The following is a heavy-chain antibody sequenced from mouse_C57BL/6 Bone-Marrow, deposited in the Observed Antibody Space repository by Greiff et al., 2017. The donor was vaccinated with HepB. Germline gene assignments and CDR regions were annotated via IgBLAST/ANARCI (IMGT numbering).Heavy chain of an antibody. CDR3: ARSFTTVVATPFAY. CDR2: IYPRSGNT. J-gene: IGHJ3*01. D-gene: IGHD1-1*01. CDR1: GYTFTSYG. Sequence: VQLQQSGAELARPGASVKLSCKASGYTFTSYGISWVKQRTGQGLEWIGEIYPRSGNTYYNEKFKGKATLTADKSSSTAYMELRSLPSEDSAVYFCARSFTTVVATPFAYWGQGTLVTVSA. V-gene: IGHV1-81*01.